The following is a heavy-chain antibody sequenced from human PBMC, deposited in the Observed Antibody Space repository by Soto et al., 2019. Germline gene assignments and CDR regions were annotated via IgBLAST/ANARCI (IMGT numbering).Heavy chain of an antibody. CDR1: GFTFSNYA. Sequence: QVQLVESGGGVVQPGRSLRLSCAASGFTFSNYAMHWVRQPPGKGLEWVAVISYDGSKKYYANSVKGRFTISRDNSKKTLNLQMNSLRSEDTAVYYCARVTSTWRSGFDPWGQETLVTVSS. D-gene: IGHD3-3*01. CDR2: ISYDGSKK. CDR3: ARVTSTWRSGFDP. J-gene: IGHJ5*02. V-gene: IGHV3-30-3*01.